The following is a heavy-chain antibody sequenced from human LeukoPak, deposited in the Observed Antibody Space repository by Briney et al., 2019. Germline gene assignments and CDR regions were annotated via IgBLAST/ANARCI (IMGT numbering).Heavy chain of an antibody. CDR3: ARLRGVWQWLRGAGRNNWFDP. V-gene: IGHV4-34*01. Sequence: SETLSLTCAAYGGSFSGYYWSWIRQPPGKGLEWIGEINHSGSTNYNPSLKSRVTISVDTSKNQFSLKLSSVTAADTAVYYCARLRGVWQWLRGAGRNNWFDPWAREPWSPSPQ. D-gene: IGHD6-19*01. CDR2: INHSGST. J-gene: IGHJ5*02. CDR1: GGSFSGYY.